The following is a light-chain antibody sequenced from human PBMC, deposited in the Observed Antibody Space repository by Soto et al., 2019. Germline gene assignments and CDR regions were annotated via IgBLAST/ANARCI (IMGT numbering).Light chain of an antibody. CDR2: STT. CDR3: LLFYGDGVV. CDR1: TGAVTSGYY. V-gene: IGLV7-43*01. Sequence: QSVLTQPPSLTVSPGGTVTLTCASSTGAVTSGYYPNWFQQRPGQPPRALIYSTTYKHPWTPARFSGSLVGGKAALTLSGAQPEDEAEYYCLLFYGDGVVFGGGTKLTVL. J-gene: IGLJ2*01.